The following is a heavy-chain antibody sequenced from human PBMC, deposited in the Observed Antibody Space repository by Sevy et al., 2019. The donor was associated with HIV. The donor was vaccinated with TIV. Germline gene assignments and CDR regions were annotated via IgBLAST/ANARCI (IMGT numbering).Heavy chain of an antibody. V-gene: IGHV3-11*01. J-gene: IGHJ4*02. CDR1: GFTFSDYY. Sequence: GGSLRLSCAASGFTFSDYYMSWIRQAPGKGLEWVSYISSSGNTIYYADSVKGRFTISRDNAKNSLYLQMNSLRAEDTAVYSCVRLQYSRSSAFDYWGQGTLVTVSS. CDR2: ISSSGNTI. CDR3: VRLQYSRSSAFDY. D-gene: IGHD6-6*01.